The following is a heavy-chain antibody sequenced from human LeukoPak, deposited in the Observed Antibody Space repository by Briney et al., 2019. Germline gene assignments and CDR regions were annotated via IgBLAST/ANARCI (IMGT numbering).Heavy chain of an antibody. CDR3: ARSPITIFGVVTGFDP. V-gene: IGHV4-59*01. CDR2: IYYSGST. D-gene: IGHD3-3*01. CDR1: GGSFSSYY. Sequence: SETLSLTCAVYGGSFSSYYWSWIRQPPGKGLEWIGYIYYSGSTNYNPSLKSRVTISVDTSKNQFSLKLSSVTAADTAVYYCARSPITIFGVVTGFDPWGQGTLVTVSS. J-gene: IGHJ5*02.